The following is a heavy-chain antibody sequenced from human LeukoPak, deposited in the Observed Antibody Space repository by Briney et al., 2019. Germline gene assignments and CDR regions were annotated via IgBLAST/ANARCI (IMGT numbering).Heavy chain of an antibody. Sequence: GGSLRLSCAASGFTFNNYAMTWVRQAPGKGLEWVSVINGGSGNSYYADSVKGRFTVSRDNSKNTQYLQMNSLRDEDTAVYYCAKGQGYNYGDSIDYWGQGTLVTVSS. V-gene: IGHV3-23*01. CDR1: GFTFNNYA. J-gene: IGHJ4*02. D-gene: IGHD5-18*01. CDR2: INGGSGNS. CDR3: AKGQGYNYGDSIDY.